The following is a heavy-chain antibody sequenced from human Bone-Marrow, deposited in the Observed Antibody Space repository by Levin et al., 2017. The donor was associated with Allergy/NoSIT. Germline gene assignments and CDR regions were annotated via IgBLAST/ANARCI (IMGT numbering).Heavy chain of an antibody. Sequence: GGSLRLSCAASGFTFSSYGMHWVRQAPGKGLEWVAVIWYDGSNKYYADSVKGRFTISRDNSKNTLYLQMNSLRAEDTAVYYCARDMSIAVAGYYGMDVWGQGTTVTVSS. V-gene: IGHV3-33*01. CDR3: ARDMSIAVAGYYGMDV. D-gene: IGHD6-19*01. CDR2: IWYDGSNK. CDR1: GFTFSSYG. J-gene: IGHJ6*02.